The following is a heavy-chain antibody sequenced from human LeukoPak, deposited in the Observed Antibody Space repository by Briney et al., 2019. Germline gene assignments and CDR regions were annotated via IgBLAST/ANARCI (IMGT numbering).Heavy chain of an antibody. V-gene: IGHV1-18*01. CDR2: ISTYNGNT. CDR3: ARSSLAVAGSVFDY. Sequence: GASVKVSCKASGYTFPSYGISWVRQAPGQGLEWMGWISTYNGNTHYAQKLQGRVTMTTDTSTSTAYMELRSLRSDDTAVYYCARSSLAVAGSVFDYWGQGTLVTVSS. J-gene: IGHJ4*02. D-gene: IGHD6-19*01. CDR1: GYTFPSYG.